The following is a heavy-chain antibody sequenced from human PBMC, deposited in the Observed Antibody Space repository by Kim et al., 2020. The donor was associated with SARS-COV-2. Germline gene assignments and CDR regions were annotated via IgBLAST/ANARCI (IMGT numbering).Heavy chain of an antibody. J-gene: IGHJ4*02. CDR1: GGTFSSYA. Sequence: SVKVSCKASGGTFSSYAISWVRQAPGQGLEWMGGIIPIFGRANYAQKFQGRVTITADESTSTAYMERSSLRSEDTAVYYCARGYSSSWYGYYFDFWGQGTLVTVSS. CDR2: IIPIFGRA. V-gene: IGHV1-69*13. CDR3: ARGYSSSWYGYYFDF. D-gene: IGHD6-13*01.